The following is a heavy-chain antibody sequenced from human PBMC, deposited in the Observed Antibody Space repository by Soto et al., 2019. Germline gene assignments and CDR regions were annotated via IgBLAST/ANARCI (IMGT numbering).Heavy chain of an antibody. V-gene: IGHV1-18*04. CDR1: GYTVTSYG. CDR3: ARGVVPAARGWFDP. Sequence: ASVKVSGKASGYTVTSYGISWVRQAPGQGLEWMGWISAYNGNTNYAQKLQGRVTMTTDTSTSTAYMELRSLRSDDTAVYYCARGVVPAARGWFDPWGQGTLVTVSS. CDR2: ISAYNGNT. D-gene: IGHD2-2*01. J-gene: IGHJ5*02.